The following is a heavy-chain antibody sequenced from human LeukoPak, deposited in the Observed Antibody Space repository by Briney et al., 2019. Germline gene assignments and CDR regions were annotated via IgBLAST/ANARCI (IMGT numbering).Heavy chain of an antibody. CDR2: VSYSGTT. D-gene: IGHD6-19*01. V-gene: IGHV4-39*07. CDR3: ARGLGYSSGRTFDY. Sequence: SETLSLTCTVSGDSISSGSYYWTWIRQPPGKGLEWIGSVSYSGTTHDNPSLKSRVTISVDTSKNQFSLKLSSVTAADTAVYYCARGLGYSSGRTFDYWGQGTLVTVSS. J-gene: IGHJ4*02. CDR1: GDSISSGSYY.